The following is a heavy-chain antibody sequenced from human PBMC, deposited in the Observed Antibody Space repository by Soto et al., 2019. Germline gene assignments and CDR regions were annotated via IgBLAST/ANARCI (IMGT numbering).Heavy chain of an antibody. V-gene: IGHV3-30*18. Sequence: QVQLVESGGGVVQPGRSLRLYYAASRFTFSSYGMHWVRQAPGKGLEWVAVISYDGSNKYYADSVKGRFTISRDNSKNTLYLQMNSLRAEVTAVYYCAKDRDNGMDVWGQGTTVTVSS. CDR1: RFTFSSYG. D-gene: IGHD2-21*01. J-gene: IGHJ6*02. CDR3: AKDRDNGMDV. CDR2: ISYDGSNK.